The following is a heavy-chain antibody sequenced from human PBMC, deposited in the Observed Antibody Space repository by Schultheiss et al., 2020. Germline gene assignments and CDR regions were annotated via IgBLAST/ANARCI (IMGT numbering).Heavy chain of an antibody. D-gene: IGHD2-21*02. CDR3: ARAGVGTYGMDV. CDR2: IWYDGSKQ. Sequence: GGSLRLSCAASGFTFSSYSMNWVRQAPGKGLEWVAVIWYDGSKQYYADSVKGRFTISRDNSKNMLYLQMNSLRAEDTAVYYCARAGVGTYGMDVWGQGTTVTVSS. J-gene: IGHJ6*02. CDR1: GFTFSSYS. V-gene: IGHV3-33*08.